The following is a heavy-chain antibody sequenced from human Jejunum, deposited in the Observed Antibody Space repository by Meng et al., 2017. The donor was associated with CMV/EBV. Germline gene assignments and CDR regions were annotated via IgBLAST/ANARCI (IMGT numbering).Heavy chain of an antibody. CDR3: ARADDSSGHISYNWFDP. CDR1: SINSNPYC. J-gene: IGHJ5*02. CDR2: VYYTGST. Sequence: SINSNPYCWGWVRQPPGKGQEWMGSVYYTGSTHYNPSLKTRLSISLERSRNQFSLKLNSVTAADTAVYYCARADDSSGHISYNWFDPWGQGTLVTVSS. V-gene: IGHV4-39*07. D-gene: IGHD3-22*01.